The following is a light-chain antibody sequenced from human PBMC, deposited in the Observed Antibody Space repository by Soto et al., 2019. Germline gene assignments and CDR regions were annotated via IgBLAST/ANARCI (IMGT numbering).Light chain of an antibody. J-gene: IGKJ2*01. CDR3: HQYGSSPLYT. V-gene: IGKV3-20*01. Sequence: EIVLTQSPGTLSLSPGERATLSCRASQSVSSSYLAWYQQKPGQAPRLLIYGASSRATSIPDRLRGSGSGTDFTLTISRLEPEDFAVYYCHQYGSSPLYTFGQGTKLEIK. CDR2: GAS. CDR1: QSVSSSY.